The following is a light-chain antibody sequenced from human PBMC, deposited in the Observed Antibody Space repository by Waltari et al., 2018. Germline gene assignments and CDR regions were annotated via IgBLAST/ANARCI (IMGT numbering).Light chain of an antibody. CDR2: DAS. Sequence: IHLTQSPSSLAASVGDRVTITCRASQAFNRALACYQQRAGGPPRLLIFDASKLHTGVPSRFIGSASGADFTLTISTLQPEDFATYYCQQFHDYPRTFGQGTKVEI. J-gene: IGKJ1*01. CDR1: QAFNRA. CDR3: QQFHDYPRT. V-gene: IGKV1-13*01.